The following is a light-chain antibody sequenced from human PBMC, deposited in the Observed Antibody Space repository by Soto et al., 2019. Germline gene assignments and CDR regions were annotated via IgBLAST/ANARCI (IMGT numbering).Light chain of an antibody. CDR1: QDIKKD. V-gene: IGKV1-6*01. CDR3: LQDFNYPLT. J-gene: IGKJ4*01. Sequence: AIQMTQSPSSLYASVGDRVTITCRASQDIKKDLGWYQQKPGKAPKLLIYVASSLQSGVPSRFSGSGSGTDFTLTISSLQPEDFATYYCLQDFNYPLTFGVGTKVEVK. CDR2: VAS.